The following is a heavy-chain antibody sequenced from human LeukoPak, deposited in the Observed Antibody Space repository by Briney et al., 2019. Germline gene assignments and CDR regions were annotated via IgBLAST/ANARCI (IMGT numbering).Heavy chain of an antibody. D-gene: IGHD4-17*01. CDR2: INPNSGGT. CDR1: GYTFTGYY. J-gene: IGHJ4*02. V-gene: IGHV1-2*02. CDR3: ARDPSLTYGDYFFDY. Sequence: VASVKVSCKASGYTFTGYYMHWVRQAPGQGLEWMGWINPNSGGTNYAQKFQGRVTMTRDMSISTAYMELSRLRSDDTAVYYCARDPSLTYGDYFFDYWGQGTLVTVSS.